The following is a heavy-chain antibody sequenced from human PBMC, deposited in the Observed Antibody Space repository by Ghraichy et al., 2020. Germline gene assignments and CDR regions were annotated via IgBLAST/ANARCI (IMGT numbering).Heavy chain of an antibody. CDR1: GGSISSYY. D-gene: IGHD5-24*01. J-gene: IGHJ4*02. V-gene: IGHV4-59*01. CDR3: ARRVATNPAFFDY. Sequence: QTLSLTCTVSGGSISSYYWSWIRQPPGKGLEWIGYINYSGSTNYNPSLESRVTISVDTSKNQFFLKLNSVTAADTAVYYCARRVATNPAFFDYWGQGTLVTVSS. CDR2: INYSGST.